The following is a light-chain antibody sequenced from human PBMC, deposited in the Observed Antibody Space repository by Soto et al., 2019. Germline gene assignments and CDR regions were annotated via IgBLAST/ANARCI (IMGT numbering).Light chain of an antibody. V-gene: IGKV1-39*01. CDR2: GAS. Sequence: DIQMTQSPSSLSASVGDRVTITCRASLTIGDFLSWFQQKAGKPPTLLIYGASALQSGVPARFSGSGSGTDFTLTISNMQREDFATYYCLQTYNLPRTFCQGTKVEFK. CDR1: LTIGDF. CDR3: LQTYNLPRT. J-gene: IGKJ1*01.